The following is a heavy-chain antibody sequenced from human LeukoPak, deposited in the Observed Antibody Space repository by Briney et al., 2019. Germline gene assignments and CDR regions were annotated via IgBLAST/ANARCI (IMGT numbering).Heavy chain of an antibody. Sequence: SETLSLTCSVSGGSISSPNHDWAWIRQPPGQGLEWIGSIYYSGTTYYKPSLKSRVTISVDTSKNQFSLKLSSVTAADTAVYYCARALTVTSGTEIDYWGQGTLVTVSS. CDR3: ARALTVTSGTEIDY. CDR2: IYYSGTT. V-gene: IGHV4-39*07. J-gene: IGHJ4*02. D-gene: IGHD4-17*01. CDR1: GGSISSPNHD.